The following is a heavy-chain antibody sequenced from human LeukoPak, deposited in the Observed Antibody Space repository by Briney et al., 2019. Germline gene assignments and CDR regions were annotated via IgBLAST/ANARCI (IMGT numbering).Heavy chain of an antibody. CDR3: ARVLYGSGSPIDY. Sequence: GGSLRLSCAASGFTFSSYWMSWVRQAPGKGLEWVANIKQDGSEKYYVDSVKGRFTISRDNAKNSLYLQMNSLRAEDTAVYYCARVLYGSGSPIDYWGQGTLVTVSS. J-gene: IGHJ4*02. V-gene: IGHV3-7*01. CDR2: IKQDGSEK. D-gene: IGHD3-10*01. CDR1: GFTFSSYW.